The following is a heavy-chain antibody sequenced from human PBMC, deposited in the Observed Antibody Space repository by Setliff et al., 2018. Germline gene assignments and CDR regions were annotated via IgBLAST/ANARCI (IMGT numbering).Heavy chain of an antibody. J-gene: IGHJ6*03. Sequence: GASVKVSCKASGYAFTGYYIHWVRQAPGQGLEWMGRINPNSGGTNYARKFQGRVTMTRDTSISTAYMELSRLRSDDTAVYYCARGRGSYYYYMDVWGKGTTVTVSS. CDR3: ARGRGSYYYYMDV. V-gene: IGHV1-2*06. D-gene: IGHD1-26*01. CDR2: INPNSGGT. CDR1: GYAFTGYY.